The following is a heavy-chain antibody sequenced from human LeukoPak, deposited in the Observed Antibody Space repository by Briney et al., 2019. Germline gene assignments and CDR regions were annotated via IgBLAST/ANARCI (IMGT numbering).Heavy chain of an antibody. J-gene: IGHJ6*03. Sequence: ASVKVSCKASGYSFTGYYMHWVRQAPGQGLEWMGWINPNSGGTNYAQKFQGRVTMTRDTSISTAYMELSRLRSDDTAVYYCAREGSVVVVVAATNYYYYMDVWGKGTTVTISS. CDR1: GYSFTGYY. D-gene: IGHD2-15*01. V-gene: IGHV1-2*02. CDR2: INPNSGGT. CDR3: AREGSVVVVVAATNYYYYMDV.